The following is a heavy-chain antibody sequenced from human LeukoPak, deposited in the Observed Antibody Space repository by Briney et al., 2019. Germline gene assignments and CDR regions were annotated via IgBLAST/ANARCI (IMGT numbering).Heavy chain of an antibody. CDR1: AFIFSGHW. Sequence: GGSLRLSCEGSAFIFSGHWMNWVRQTPGKGLEWVASIKEDGSERQYVDSVKGRFSISRDNTKGSLFLQLNSLRAEDTAVYYCARGLRWLSWRAVDYWGQGTLVTVSS. D-gene: IGHD5-24*01. CDR2: IKEDGSER. V-gene: IGHV3-7*03. CDR3: ARGLRWLSWRAVDY. J-gene: IGHJ4*02.